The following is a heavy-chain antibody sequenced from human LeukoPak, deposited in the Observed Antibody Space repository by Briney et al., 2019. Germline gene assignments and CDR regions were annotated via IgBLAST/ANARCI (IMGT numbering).Heavy chain of an antibody. J-gene: IGHJ5*02. Sequence: SETLSLTCTVSGGSISSYYWSWIRQPPGKGLEWIGYIYTSGSTNYNPSLKSRVTISVDTSKNQFSLKLSSVTAADTAVYYCASNPFWSGYPNWFDPWGQGTLVTVSS. CDR2: IYTSGST. D-gene: IGHD3-3*01. CDR1: GGSISSYY. V-gene: IGHV4-4*09. CDR3: ASNPFWSGYPNWFDP.